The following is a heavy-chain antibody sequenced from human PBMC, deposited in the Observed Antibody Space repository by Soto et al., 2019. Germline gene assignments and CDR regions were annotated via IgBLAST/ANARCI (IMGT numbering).Heavy chain of an antibody. J-gene: IGHJ3*02. CDR2: ISWNSGSI. Sequence: GGSLRLSCAASGFTFDDYAMHWVRQAPGKGLEWVSGISWNSGSIGYADSVKGRFTISRDNAKNSLYLQMNSLRAEDTALYYCAKVSAVGHDAFDIWGEGTMVTVSS. D-gene: IGHD1-26*01. CDR3: AKVSAVGHDAFDI. CDR1: GFTFDDYA. V-gene: IGHV3-9*01.